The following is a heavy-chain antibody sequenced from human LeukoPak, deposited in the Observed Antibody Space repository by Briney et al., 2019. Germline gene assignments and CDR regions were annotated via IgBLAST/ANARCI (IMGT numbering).Heavy chain of an antibody. Sequence: PGGSLRLSCAASGFTFSSYEMNWVRQAPGKGLEWVSYISSSGSTIYYADSVKGRFTISRDNSKNTLYLQMNSLRAEDTAVYYCARVSRRYCSSTSCYSGPYYFDYWGQGTLVTVSS. V-gene: IGHV3-48*03. D-gene: IGHD2-2*01. CDR2: ISSSGSTI. J-gene: IGHJ4*02. CDR1: GFTFSSYE. CDR3: ARVSRRYCSSTSCYSGPYYFDY.